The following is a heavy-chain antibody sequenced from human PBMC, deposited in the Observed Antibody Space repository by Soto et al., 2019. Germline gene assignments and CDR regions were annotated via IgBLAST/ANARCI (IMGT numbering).Heavy chain of an antibody. D-gene: IGHD5-12*01. V-gene: IGHV4-30-2*06. CDR2: ISHLEST. J-gene: IGHJ4*02. Sequence: SETLSLTCTVSGASISYGGFSWSWIRQSPGKGLEWIGYISHLESTYFHPSFKSRLTMSIDRTKNQFSLKLSSVTAADMAVYYCARGGGYDSFDYWGQGVLVTVSS. CDR1: GASISYGGFS. CDR3: ARGGGYDSFDY.